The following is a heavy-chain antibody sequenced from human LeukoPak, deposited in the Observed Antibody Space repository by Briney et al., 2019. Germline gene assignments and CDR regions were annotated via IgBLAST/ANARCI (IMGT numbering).Heavy chain of an antibody. J-gene: IGHJ5*02. D-gene: IGHD2-2*03. CDR2: ISAYNGNT. Sequence: GASVKVSCKASGYTFTSYGISWVRQAPGQGLEWMGWISAYNGNTNYAQKLQGRVTMTTDTSTSTAYMELRSLRSDDTAVYYCARGVGYCSSTSCANWFDPWGQGTLVTVSS. V-gene: IGHV1-18*01. CDR3: ARGVGYCSSTSCANWFDP. CDR1: GYTFTSYG.